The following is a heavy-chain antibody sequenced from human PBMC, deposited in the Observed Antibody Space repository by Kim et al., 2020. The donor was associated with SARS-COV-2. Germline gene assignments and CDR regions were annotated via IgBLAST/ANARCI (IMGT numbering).Heavy chain of an antibody. Sequence: GGSLRLSCAASGFNFSNAWMSWVRQAPGKGLEWVGRIKSKTDGGTTDYAAPVKGRFTISRDDSKNTLYLQMNSLKTEDTAVYYCTTDKVPPGDYRSTYYYYGMDVWGQGTTVTVSS. CDR2: IKSKTDGGTT. D-gene: IGHD4-17*01. V-gene: IGHV3-15*01. CDR3: TTDKVPPGDYRSTYYYYGMDV. J-gene: IGHJ6*02. CDR1: GFNFSNAW.